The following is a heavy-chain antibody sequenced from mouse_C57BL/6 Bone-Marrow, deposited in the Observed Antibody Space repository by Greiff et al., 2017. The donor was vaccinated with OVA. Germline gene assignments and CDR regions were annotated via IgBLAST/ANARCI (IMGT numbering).Heavy chain of an antibody. J-gene: IGHJ3*01. CDR3: TRQGYYDYDGFAY. Sequence: EVKVEESGGGLVQPGGSMKLSCAASGFTFSDAWMDWVRQSPEKGLEWVAEIRNKANNPATYYAESVKGRFTIYRDDSKSSVYLQMNSLRAEDTGIYYCTRQGYYDYDGFAYWGQGTLVTVSA. CDR1: GFTFSDAW. D-gene: IGHD2-4*01. V-gene: IGHV6-6*01. CDR2: IRNKANNPAT.